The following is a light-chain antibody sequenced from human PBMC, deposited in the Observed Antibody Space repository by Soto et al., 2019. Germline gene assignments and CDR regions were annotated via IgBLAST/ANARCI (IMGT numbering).Light chain of an antibody. Sequence: QSALTQPRSVSGSPGQSVTISCTGSSSDAGDYNSVSWYQKNPGKAPKLMIYDVNKRPSGVPDRFSGSKSGNTASLTISGLQAEDEADYYCCSYGGSYTVVFGGGTKRPS. CDR2: DVN. CDR1: SSDAGDYNS. J-gene: IGLJ2*01. V-gene: IGLV2-11*01. CDR3: CSYGGSYTVV.